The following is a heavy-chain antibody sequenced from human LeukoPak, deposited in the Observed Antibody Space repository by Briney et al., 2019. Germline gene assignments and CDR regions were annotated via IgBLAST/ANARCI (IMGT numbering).Heavy chain of an antibody. CDR3: ARDGWRSNDYYDSSGYFFPFDY. Sequence: GASVKVSYKASGYTFTSYGISWVRQAPGQGLEWMGWISAYNGNTNYAQKLQGRVTMTTDTSTSTAYMELRSLRSDDTAVYYCARDGWRSNDYYDSSGYFFPFDYWGQGTLVTVSS. V-gene: IGHV1-18*01. J-gene: IGHJ4*02. CDR2: ISAYNGNT. D-gene: IGHD3-22*01. CDR1: GYTFTSYG.